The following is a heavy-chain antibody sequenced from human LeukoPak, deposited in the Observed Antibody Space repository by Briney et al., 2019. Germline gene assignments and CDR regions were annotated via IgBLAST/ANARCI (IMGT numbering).Heavy chain of an antibody. CDR2: INPNSGGT. Sequence: GASVKVSCKASGYTFTGYYMHWVRQAPGQGLEWMGWINPNSGGTNYAQKFQGRVTMTRDTSISTAYMELSRLRSDDTAVYYCARELTGTTQWHNYYYYYYMDVWGKGTTVTVSS. CDR3: ARELTGTTQWHNYYYYYYMDV. J-gene: IGHJ6*03. CDR1: GYTFTGYY. V-gene: IGHV1-2*02. D-gene: IGHD1-1*01.